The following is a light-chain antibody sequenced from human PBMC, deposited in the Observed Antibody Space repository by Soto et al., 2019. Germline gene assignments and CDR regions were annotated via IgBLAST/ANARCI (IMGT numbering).Light chain of an antibody. J-gene: IGKJ5*01. Sequence: DIVMTRSPLSLPVTPGEPASISCRSSQSLLHSNGYKYLDWYLQKPGQSPQLLIYLGSNRASGVPDRFSDSGSGTDFTLKISRVEAEDVGVYYCMQALQTPITFGQGTRLEIK. V-gene: IGKV2-28*01. CDR3: MQALQTPIT. CDR1: QSLLHSNGYKY. CDR2: LGS.